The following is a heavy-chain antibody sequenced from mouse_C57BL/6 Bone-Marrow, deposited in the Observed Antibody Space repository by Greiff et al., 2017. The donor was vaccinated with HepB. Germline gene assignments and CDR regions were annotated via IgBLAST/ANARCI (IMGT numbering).Heavy chain of an antibody. D-gene: IGHD1-1*01. CDR3: TRNSLITTVVARYAMDY. CDR2: IDPETGGT. CDR1: GYTFTDYE. V-gene: IGHV1-15*01. Sequence: QVQLQQSGAELVRPGASVTLSCKASGYTFTDYEMHWVKQTPVHGLEWIGAIDPETGGTAYNQKFKGKAILTADKSSSTAYMELRSLTSEDSAVYYCTRNSLITTVVARYAMDYWGQGTSVTVSS. J-gene: IGHJ4*01.